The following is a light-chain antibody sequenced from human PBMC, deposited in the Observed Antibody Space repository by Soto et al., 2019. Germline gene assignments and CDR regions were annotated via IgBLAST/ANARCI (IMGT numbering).Light chain of an antibody. CDR2: YND. J-gene: IGLJ1*01. CDR1: SSNIGAGYD. Sequence: QSVLTQPPSVSGAPGQRVTISCTGSSSNIGAGYDVHWYQQVPGTGPKLLIYYNDKRPSGISDRFSGSKSATSAALLITGLQTGDEAHYYCGTWDNTLSAFLFGTGTKVTVL. V-gene: IGLV1-51*01. CDR3: GTWDNTLSAFL.